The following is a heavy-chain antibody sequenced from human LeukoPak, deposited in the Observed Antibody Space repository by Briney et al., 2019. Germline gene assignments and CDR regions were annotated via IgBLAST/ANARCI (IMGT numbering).Heavy chain of an antibody. Sequence: PGGSLRLSCAASGFTFSSYGMHWVRQAPGKGLEWVAVIWYDGSNKYYAVSVKGRFTISRDNSKNTLYLQMNSLRAEDAAVYYCAKDSETGDAFDIWGQGTMVTVSS. CDR1: GFTFSSYG. CDR3: AKDSETGDAFDI. J-gene: IGHJ3*02. V-gene: IGHV3-33*06. D-gene: IGHD1-14*01. CDR2: IWYDGSNK.